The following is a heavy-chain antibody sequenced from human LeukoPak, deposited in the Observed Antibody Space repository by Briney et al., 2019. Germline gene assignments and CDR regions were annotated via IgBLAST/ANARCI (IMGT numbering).Heavy chain of an antibody. V-gene: IGHV3-48*03. D-gene: IGHD6-19*01. J-gene: IGHJ4*02. Sequence: GGSLRLSCAASGFTFSSYEMNWVRQAPGEGLEWVSYISSSGSTIYYADSVKGRFTISRDNAKNSLYLQMDSLRAEDTAVYYCARVKGSGWYAVDYWGQGTLVTVSS. CDR1: GFTFSSYE. CDR2: ISSSGSTI. CDR3: ARVKGSGWYAVDY.